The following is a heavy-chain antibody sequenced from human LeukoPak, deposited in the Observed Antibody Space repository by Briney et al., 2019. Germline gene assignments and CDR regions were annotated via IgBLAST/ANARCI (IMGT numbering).Heavy chain of an antibody. J-gene: IGHJ4*02. Sequence: ASVKVSCKASGYTFTSCDINWVRQATGQGLEWMGWMNPNSGNTGYAQKFQGRVTITRNTSISTAYMELSSLRSEDTAVYYCARGLGYSSGCDYWGQGTLVAVSS. CDR2: MNPNSGNT. D-gene: IGHD6-19*01. V-gene: IGHV1-8*03. CDR1: GYTFTSCD. CDR3: ARGLGYSSGCDY.